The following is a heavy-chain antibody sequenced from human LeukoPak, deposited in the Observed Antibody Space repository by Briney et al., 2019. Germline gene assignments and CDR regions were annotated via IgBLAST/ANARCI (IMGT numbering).Heavy chain of an antibody. D-gene: IGHD3-22*01. Sequence: SETLSLTCTVSGGSFSSGGYYWTWIRQPPGGGLEWLGYIYYSGRADYNPSLKSRVTISIDTSKNQFSLKMSSVTAADTAVYYCARLTLHNSGYYFSYWGRGTLVTVS. V-gene: IGHV4-61*08. CDR3: ARLTLHNSGYYFSY. CDR1: GGSFSSGGYY. J-gene: IGHJ4*02. CDR2: IYYSGRA.